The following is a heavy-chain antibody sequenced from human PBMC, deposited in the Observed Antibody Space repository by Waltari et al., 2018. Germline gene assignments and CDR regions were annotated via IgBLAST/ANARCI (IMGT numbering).Heavy chain of an antibody. CDR1: GFTFSDYW. D-gene: IGHD1-1*01. CDR3: ARDTGIYNWNERTFDI. J-gene: IGHJ3*02. V-gene: IGHV3-7*01. CDR2: IKQDGRGT. Sequence: EGQLVESGGGLVQPGGSLRLSCAASGFTFSDYWLNWVRQAPGKGLEWVANIKQDGRGTFQVDSVKGRFTISRDNAKNSLYLQMNSLRVEDTAVYYCARDTGIYNWNERTFDIWGQGTMVTVSS.